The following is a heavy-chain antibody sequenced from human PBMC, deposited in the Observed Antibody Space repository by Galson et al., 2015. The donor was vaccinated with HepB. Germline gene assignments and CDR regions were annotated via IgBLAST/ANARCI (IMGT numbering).Heavy chain of an antibody. D-gene: IGHD3-22*01. V-gene: IGHV3-30*18. CDR2: ISYDGSYK. CDR1: GFTFSNYG. J-gene: IGHJ5*02. Sequence: SLRLSCAASGFTFSNYGIHWVRQAPGKGLEWMAVISYDGSYKYYADSVKGRFTVSRDYSRSTLYPQMNSLRAEDTAVYYCAKGGPGRITMMINRLLGFNPWSQGTLVTVSS. CDR3: AKGGPGRITMMINRLLGFNP.